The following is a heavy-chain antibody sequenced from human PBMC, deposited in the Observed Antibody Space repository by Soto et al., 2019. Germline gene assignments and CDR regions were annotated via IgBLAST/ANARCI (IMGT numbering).Heavy chain of an antibody. V-gene: IGHV1-69*02. Sequence: ASVKVSCKASGGTFSSYTISWVRQAPGQGLEWMGRIIPILGIANYAQKFQGRVTITADKSTSTAYMELSSLRSEDTAVYYCASSGGSMTTFSYGDLGYWGQGTLVTVSS. J-gene: IGHJ4*02. CDR2: IIPILGIA. CDR1: GGTFSSYT. CDR3: ASSGGSMTTFSYGDLGY. D-gene: IGHD3-16*01.